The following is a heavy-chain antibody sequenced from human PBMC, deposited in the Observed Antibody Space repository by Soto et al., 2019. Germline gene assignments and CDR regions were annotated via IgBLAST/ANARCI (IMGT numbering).Heavy chain of an antibody. V-gene: IGHV4-59*08. J-gene: IGHJ6*03. Sequence: PSETLSLTCTVPGGSISNYYWTWIRQSPEKGLEWIGYIYSSGSTNYNPSLNSRVTISVDTSKNQFSLKLSSLSAADTAVYYCGSNSPRFFFGSGPWDVWGKGTRVTVP. CDR3: GSNSPRFFFGSGPWDV. D-gene: IGHD3-10*01. CDR2: IYSSGST. CDR1: GGSISNYY.